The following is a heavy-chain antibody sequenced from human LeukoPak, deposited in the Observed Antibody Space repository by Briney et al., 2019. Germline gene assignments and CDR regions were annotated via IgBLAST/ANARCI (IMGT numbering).Heavy chain of an antibody. D-gene: IGHD4-17*01. V-gene: IGHV4-34*01. J-gene: IGHJ3*02. CDR2: INHSGST. CDR1: GGSFSGYY. Sequence: SETLSLSCAVYGGSFSGYYWSWLRQPPGKGLEWIGEINHSGSTNYNPSLKSRVTISVDTSKNQSSLKLSSVTAADTAVYYCASHYGEKTIDAFDIWGQGTMVTVSS. CDR3: ASHYGEKTIDAFDI.